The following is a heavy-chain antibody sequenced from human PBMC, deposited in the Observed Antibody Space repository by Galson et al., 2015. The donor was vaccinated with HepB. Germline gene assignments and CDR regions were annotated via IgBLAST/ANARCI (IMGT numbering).Heavy chain of an antibody. D-gene: IGHD6-19*01. V-gene: IGHV1-46*01. CDR3: ARGGIAVAQDY. J-gene: IGHJ4*02. CDR2: INPSGGST. CDR1: GGTFSSYA. Sequence: SVKVSCKASGGTFSSYAISWVQQAPGQGLEWMGIINPSGGSTSYAQKFQGRVTMTRDTSTSTVYMELSSLRSEDTAVYYCARGGIAVAQDYWGQGTLVTVSS.